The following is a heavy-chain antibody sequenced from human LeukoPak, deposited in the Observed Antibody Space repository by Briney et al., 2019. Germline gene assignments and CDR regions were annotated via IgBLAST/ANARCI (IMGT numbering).Heavy chain of an antibody. CDR3: VRGYSFGPYGMDV. Sequence: GGTLRLSCSASGFPFSSYAMHWVRQAPGKGLEYVSAISDSGGSTYYADSVKGRFTISRDNSKNTLYLQMSSLRAEDTAVYFCVRGYSFGPYGMDVWGQGTTVTVSS. V-gene: IGHV3-64D*09. CDR2: ISDSGGST. D-gene: IGHD2-15*01. CDR1: GFPFSSYA. J-gene: IGHJ6*02.